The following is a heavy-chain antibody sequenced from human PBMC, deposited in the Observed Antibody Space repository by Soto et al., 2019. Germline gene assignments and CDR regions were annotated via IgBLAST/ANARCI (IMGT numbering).Heavy chain of an antibody. Sequence: WMVWVRQPPGKGLEWVANIIQEGGEKSYVDSVKGRFSVSRDNAHNSLYLQMNSLRVEDTAMYYCARGGDSYIDYWGQGALVTVSS. CDR3: ARGGDSYIDY. V-gene: IGHV3-7*03. D-gene: IGHD2-21*02. J-gene: IGHJ4*02. CDR1: W. CDR2: IIQEGGEK.